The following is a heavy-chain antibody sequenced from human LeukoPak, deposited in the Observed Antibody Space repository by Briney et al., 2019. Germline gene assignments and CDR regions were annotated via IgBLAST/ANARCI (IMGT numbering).Heavy chain of an antibody. CDR3: ARSGFTVVPIANYHDGMDV. V-gene: IGHV1-18*01. CDR2: ISGNSGNT. J-gene: IGHJ6*02. D-gene: IGHD2-2*01. CDR1: GYSFISYG. Sequence: ASVKVSCKCSGYSFISYGINWVRQAPGQGLEWMGWISGNSGNTKYADKFQGTVTMTTDTSTETVYMELRSLRSDDTAVYYCARSGFTVVPIANYHDGMDVWGHGTTVTVSS.